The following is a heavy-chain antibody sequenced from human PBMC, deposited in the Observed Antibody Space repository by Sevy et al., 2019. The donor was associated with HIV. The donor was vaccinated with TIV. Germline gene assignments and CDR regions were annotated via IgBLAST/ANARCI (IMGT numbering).Heavy chain of an antibody. CDR2: INNGGNS. J-gene: IGHJ4*02. CDR1: GGSFSGYY. V-gene: IGHV4-34*01. D-gene: IGHD3-10*01. CDR3: ARGRGLYYFGQ. Sequence: SETLSLTCAVYGGSFSGYYWNWIRQPPGKGLEWIGEINNGGNSNYNPSLKSRVTISEDTSKSQFSLRLSSVTAADTAVYYCARGRGLYYFGQWGQGTLVTVSS.